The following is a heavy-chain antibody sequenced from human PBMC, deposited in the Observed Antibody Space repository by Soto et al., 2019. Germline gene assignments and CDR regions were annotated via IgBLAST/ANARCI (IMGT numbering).Heavy chain of an antibody. CDR3: AKGMFGGVIVSGYAY. CDR2: ISYDGSNK. V-gene: IGHV3-30*18. D-gene: IGHD3-16*02. Sequence: QVQLVESGGGVVQPGRSLRLSCAASGFTFSSYGMHWVRQVPGKGLEWVAVISYDGSNKYYADSVKGRFTISRDNSKNTLYLQMTSLRAEDTAVYYCAKGMFGGVIVSGYAYWGQGTLVTVSS. CDR1: GFTFSSYG. J-gene: IGHJ4*02.